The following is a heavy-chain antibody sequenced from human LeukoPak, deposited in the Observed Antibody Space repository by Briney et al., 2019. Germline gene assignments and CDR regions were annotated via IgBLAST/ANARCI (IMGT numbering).Heavy chain of an antibody. CDR1: GFSFSTYS. D-gene: IGHD4-17*01. Sequence: GGSLRLSCAASGFSFSTYSMNWVRQAPGKGLEWVSYVSFSSTTIYHADSVKGRFPISRDNAKNSLYLQMDSLRAEDTAVYYCARDRLHYGEYEKTFDYWGQGTLVTVSS. J-gene: IGHJ4*02. CDR2: VSFSSTTI. CDR3: ARDRLHYGEYEKTFDY. V-gene: IGHV3-48*01.